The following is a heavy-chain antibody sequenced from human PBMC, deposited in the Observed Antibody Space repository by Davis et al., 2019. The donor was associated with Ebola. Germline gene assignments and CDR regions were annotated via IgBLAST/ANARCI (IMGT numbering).Heavy chain of an antibody. CDR1: GFTFRDYY. V-gene: IGHV3-21*04. J-gene: IGHJ4*02. CDR2: ITSSGGYI. CDR3: ANGGSSWGY. D-gene: IGHD1-26*01. Sequence: PGGSLRLSCAASGFTFRDYYMTWVRQAPGKGLELVSSITSSGGYIYYADSVKGRFTISRDNAKNSLYLQMNSLRAEDTALYYCANGGSSWGYWGQGTLVTVSS.